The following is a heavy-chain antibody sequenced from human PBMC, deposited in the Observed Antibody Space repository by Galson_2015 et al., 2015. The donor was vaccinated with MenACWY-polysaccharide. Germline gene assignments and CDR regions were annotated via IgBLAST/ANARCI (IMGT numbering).Heavy chain of an antibody. V-gene: IGHV3-48*02. Sequence: SLRLSCAASGFTFSSYSMNWVRQAPGKGLEWVSYISSGGTIYYADSVKGRFTISRDNAKNSLYLQMNSLRDDDTAVYYCARVLKGLVGATPDYWGQGNLVTVSS. D-gene: IGHD1-26*01. CDR1: GFTFSSYS. J-gene: IGHJ4*02. CDR3: ARVLKGLVGATPDY. CDR2: ISSGGTI.